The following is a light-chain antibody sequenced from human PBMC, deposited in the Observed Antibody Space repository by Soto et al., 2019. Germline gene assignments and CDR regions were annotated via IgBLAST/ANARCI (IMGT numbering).Light chain of an antibody. V-gene: IGKV2-30*01. CDR3: MQGTNWPYT. CDR1: RTLLYKDGNTY. J-gene: IGKJ2*01. Sequence: DIVLTQSPLSLPVTLGQPASISCRSSRTLLYKDGNTYLNWFHQRPGQSPRRLIYRVSNRDSGVPDRFSGSGSCTDFTLQISRVEAEDLGVYYCMQGTNWPYTFGQGTELEIK. CDR2: RVS.